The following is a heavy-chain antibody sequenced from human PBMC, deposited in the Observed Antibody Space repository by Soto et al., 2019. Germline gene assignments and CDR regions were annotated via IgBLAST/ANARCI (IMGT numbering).Heavy chain of an antibody. CDR1: GGSISSYY. CDR3: ARGGGSYVLGPPGYAFDI. CDR2: FYYSGST. V-gene: IGHV4-59*01. D-gene: IGHD1-26*01. J-gene: IGHJ3*02. Sequence: PSETLSLTCTVSGGSISSYYWSWIRQPPGKGLEWIGYFYYSGSTNYNPSLKSRVTISVDTSKNQFSLKLSSVTAADTAVYYCARGGGSYVLGPPGYAFDIWGQGTMVTVSS.